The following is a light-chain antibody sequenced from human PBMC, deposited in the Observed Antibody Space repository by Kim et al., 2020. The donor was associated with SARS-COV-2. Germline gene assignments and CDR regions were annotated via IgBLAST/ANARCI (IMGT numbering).Light chain of an antibody. CDR2: GAA. J-gene: IGKJ4*01. CDR1: QSVSGSH. V-gene: IGKV3-20*01. Sequence: PEERANRACRDSQSVSGSHLAGDQRKAGQAPRLLNEGAASRAAGMPDRFSGSEPGADFTLTISRLGREDLAVCYWQQYGSSPLTFGRGTKVDIK. CDR3: QQYGSSPLT.